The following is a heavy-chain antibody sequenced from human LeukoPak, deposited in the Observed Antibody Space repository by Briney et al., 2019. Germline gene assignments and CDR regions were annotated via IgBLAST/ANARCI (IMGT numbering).Heavy chain of an antibody. Sequence: GGSLRLSCAASGFTFSSYAMSWVRQAPGKGLEWVSAISGSGGSTYYADSVKGRFTISRDNSKNTLYLQMNSLRAEDTAVYYCAKDHLFSPGWLQLDYFDYWGQGTLVTVSS. D-gene: IGHD5-24*01. J-gene: IGHJ4*02. CDR3: AKDHLFSPGWLQLDYFDY. CDR1: GFTFSSYA. V-gene: IGHV3-23*01. CDR2: ISGSGGST.